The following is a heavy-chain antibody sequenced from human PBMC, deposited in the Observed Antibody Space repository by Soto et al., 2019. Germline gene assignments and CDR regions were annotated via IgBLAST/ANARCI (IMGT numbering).Heavy chain of an antibody. J-gene: IGHJ4*02. CDR1: GYSFTSYW. CDR2: IDPSDSYT. V-gene: IGHV5-10-1*01. Sequence: GESLKISCKGSGYSFTSYWISWVRQVPGKGLEWMGRIDPSDSYTNYSPSFQGHVTISADKSISTAYLQWSSLKASDTAMYYCASRGGGTAMVHWGQGPLVTVSS. CDR3: ASRGGGTAMVH. D-gene: IGHD5-18*01.